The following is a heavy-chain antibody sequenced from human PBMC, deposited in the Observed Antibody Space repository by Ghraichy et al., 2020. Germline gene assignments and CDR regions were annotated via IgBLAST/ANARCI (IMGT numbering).Heavy chain of an antibody. Sequence: GSLNISCRASGFSFSDYSMHWVRQVPGKGLVWVSRVSSDGSVTTYADSVRGRFTISRDNDNNNLFLQMNSLKVDDTAVYFCANGDFWGQGALVTVSS. J-gene: IGHJ4*02. CDR3: ANGDF. CDR2: VSSDGSVT. CDR1: GFSFSDYS. V-gene: IGHV3-74*01.